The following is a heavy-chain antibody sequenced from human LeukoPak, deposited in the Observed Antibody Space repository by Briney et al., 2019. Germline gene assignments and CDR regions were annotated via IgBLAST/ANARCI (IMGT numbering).Heavy chain of an antibody. CDR3: AREGSDFWSGYSKGYFDY. D-gene: IGHD3-3*01. CDR1: GFTFSSYN. Sequence: GGSLRLSCAVSGFTFSSYNMNWVRRAPGKGLEWVSCICSSVSTRYYAVSVKGRFTVSRDNGKHSLYLQMNSLRAEDTAVYYCAREGSDFWSGYSKGYFDYWGQGTLVTVSS. CDR2: ICSSVSTR. V-gene: IGHV3-48*01. J-gene: IGHJ4*02.